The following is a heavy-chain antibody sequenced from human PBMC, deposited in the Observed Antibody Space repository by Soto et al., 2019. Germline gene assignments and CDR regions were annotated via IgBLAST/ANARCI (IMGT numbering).Heavy chain of an antibody. CDR1: GFTFSSYA. CDR3: ARDPNEYSYGYWGYFDY. V-gene: IGHV3-30-3*01. D-gene: IGHD5-18*01. CDR2: ISYDGSNK. J-gene: IGHJ4*02. Sequence: GGSLRLSCAASGFTFSSYAMHWVCQAPGKGLEWVAVISYDGSNKYYADSVKGRFTISRDNSKNTLYLQMNSLRAEDTAVYYCARDPNEYSYGYWGYFDYWGQGTLVTVSS.